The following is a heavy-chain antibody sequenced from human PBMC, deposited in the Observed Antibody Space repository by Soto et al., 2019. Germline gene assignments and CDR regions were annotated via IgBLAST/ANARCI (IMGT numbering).Heavy chain of an antibody. CDR1: GYSFTSYW. D-gene: IGHD4-17*01. J-gene: IGHJ6*02. Sequence: GESLKISCKGSGYSFTSYWIGWVRQMPGKGLEWMGIIYPGDSDTRYSPSFQGQVTISADKSISAAYLQWSSLKASDTAMYYCARRAVTTWGYYYYYGMDVWGQGTTVTVSS. V-gene: IGHV5-51*01. CDR3: ARRAVTTWGYYYYYGMDV. CDR2: IYPGDSDT.